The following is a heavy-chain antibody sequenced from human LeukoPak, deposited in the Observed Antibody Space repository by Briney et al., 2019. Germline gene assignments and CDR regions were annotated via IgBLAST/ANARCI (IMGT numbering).Heavy chain of an antibody. CDR2: ISSSSSYI. CDR3: ARDREPAAHPYWYFDL. D-gene: IGHD2-2*01. V-gene: IGHV3-21*01. Sequence: GGSLRLSCAASGFTFSSYSMNWVRQAPGKGLEWVSSISSSSSYIFYADSVKGRFTISRDNAKNSLYLQMNSLRAEDTAVYYCARDREPAAHPYWYFDLWGRGTLVTVSS. J-gene: IGHJ2*01. CDR1: GFTFSSYS.